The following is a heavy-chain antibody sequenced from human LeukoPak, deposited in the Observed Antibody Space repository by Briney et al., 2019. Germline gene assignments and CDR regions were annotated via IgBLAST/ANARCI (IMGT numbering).Heavy chain of an antibody. D-gene: IGHD6-13*01. CDR2: TYSNGGVT. CDR1: GFTFSRYA. J-gene: IGHJ4*02. CDR3: VKDVSSTYYYFDY. V-gene: IGHV3-64D*09. Sequence: GGSLRLSCSASGFTFSRYAMHRVRQAPGKGLEYVSATYSNGGVTYYADSVEGRFTISRDNSKNTLNLEMSSLSVEDTAMYYCVKDVSSTYYYFDYWGQGTLVTVSS.